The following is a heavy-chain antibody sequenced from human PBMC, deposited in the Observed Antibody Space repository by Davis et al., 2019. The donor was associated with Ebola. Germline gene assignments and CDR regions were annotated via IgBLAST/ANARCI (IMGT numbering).Heavy chain of an antibody. V-gene: IGHV3-30*18. D-gene: IGHD3-22*01. CDR2: VSFNGDNT. J-gene: IGHJ3*02. CDR1: GFNFSLYG. Sequence: GGSLRLSCVASGFNFSLYGMHWVRQAPGKGLEWVAVVSFNGDNTYYADSVKGRFTISRDNSKNTLYLQMNSLRAEDTAVYYCAKGDYDSSGYTDAFDIWGQGTMVTVSS. CDR3: AKGDYDSSGYTDAFDI.